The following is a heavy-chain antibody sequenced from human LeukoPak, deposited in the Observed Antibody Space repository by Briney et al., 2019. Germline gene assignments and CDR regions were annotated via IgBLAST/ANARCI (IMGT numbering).Heavy chain of an antibody. J-gene: IGHJ6*02. CDR3: ARSRPLRTRFYYYYGMDV. Sequence: ASVKVSCKASGGTFSSYAISWVRQAPGQGLEWMGGIIPIFGTANYAQKFQGRVTITADESTSTAYMELSSLRSEDMAVYYCARSRPLRTRFYYYYGMDVWGQGTTVTVSS. D-gene: IGHD3-10*01. CDR1: GGTFSSYA. CDR2: IIPIFGTA. V-gene: IGHV1-69*13.